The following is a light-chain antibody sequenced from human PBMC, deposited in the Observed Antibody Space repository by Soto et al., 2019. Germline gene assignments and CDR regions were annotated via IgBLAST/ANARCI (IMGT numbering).Light chain of an antibody. CDR1: QSVSSN. CDR2: GAS. Sequence: EIVMTQSPATLSVSPGERATLSCRASQSVSSNLAWYQQKPGQAPRVLIYGASTRATGIPARFSGSGSGTEFTLTISSLQSEDFAVYYGQQYKNWPPETFGPGTKVDIK. V-gene: IGKV3-15*01. J-gene: IGKJ3*01. CDR3: QQYKNWPPET.